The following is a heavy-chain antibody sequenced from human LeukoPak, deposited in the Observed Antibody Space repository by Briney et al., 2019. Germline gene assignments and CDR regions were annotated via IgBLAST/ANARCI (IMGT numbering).Heavy chain of an antibody. CDR1: GVTLGGHD. D-gene: IGHD5-18*01. J-gene: IGHJ4*02. CDR2: VSAGHHA. V-gene: IGHV3-13*01. Sequence: GGSLRLSCTASGVTLGGHDRHWVRQTTGDGLEWFAAVSAGHHAFYAGSVKGRFTVSREDAKNSLYLQMNSLRAGDTAVYYCVREARGYHYTYFDYWGQGSLVTVSS. CDR3: VREARGYHYTYFDY.